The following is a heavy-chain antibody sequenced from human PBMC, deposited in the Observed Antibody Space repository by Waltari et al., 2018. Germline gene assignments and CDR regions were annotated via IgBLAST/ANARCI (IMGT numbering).Heavy chain of an antibody. CDR1: GYSLSSGYY. J-gene: IGHJ3*02. D-gene: IGHD4-17*01. Sequence: QLQLPESGPGLVTPSETLSLTCAVSGYSLSSGYYWGWIRHPPGKVLEWIGSIYQGGRTYDNPSLKSRVTISVDTSKTPSSRKPSLVTAADTAVYYCARPVDYASGAFDIWGQGTMVTVSS. CDR2: IYQGGRT. CDR3: ARPVDYASGAFDI. V-gene: IGHV4-38-2*01.